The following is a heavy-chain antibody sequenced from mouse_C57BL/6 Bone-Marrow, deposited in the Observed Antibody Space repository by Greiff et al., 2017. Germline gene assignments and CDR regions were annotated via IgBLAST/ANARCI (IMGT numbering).Heavy chain of an antibody. J-gene: IGHJ1*03. Sequence: VQLQQPGAELVRPGSSVKLSCKASGYTFTSYWMHWVKQRPIQGLEWIGNIDPSDSETHYNQKFKDKATLTVDKSSSTAYMQLSSLTSEDSAVYYCARGDYDEEYVDVWGTGTTVTVSS. CDR2: IDPSDSET. D-gene: IGHD2-4*01. CDR3: ARGDYDEEYVDV. V-gene: IGHV1-52*01. CDR1: GYTFTSYW.